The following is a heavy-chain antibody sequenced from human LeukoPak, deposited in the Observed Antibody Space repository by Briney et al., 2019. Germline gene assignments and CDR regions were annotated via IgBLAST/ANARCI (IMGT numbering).Heavy chain of an antibody. V-gene: IGHV3-9*01. D-gene: IGHD1-26*01. Sequence: PGRSLRLSCAASGFTFDDYAMHWVRQAPGKGLEWASGISWNSGSIGYADSVKGRFTISRDNAKNSLYLQMNSLRAEDTALYYCAKAEFQWELIREAPTEYFQHWGQGTLVTVSS. J-gene: IGHJ1*01. CDR3: AKAEFQWELIREAPTEYFQH. CDR1: GFTFDDYA. CDR2: ISWNSGSI.